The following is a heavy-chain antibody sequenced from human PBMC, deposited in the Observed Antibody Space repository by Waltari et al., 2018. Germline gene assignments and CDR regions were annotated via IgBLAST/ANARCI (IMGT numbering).Heavy chain of an antibody. Sequence: EVQLVETGGGLIQPGGSLRVSCTAYGFSVDSNYVNWVRQAPGKGLEWVSVIYTGGTTYYADSVKGRFTISRDKSKNTLSLQMNSLRVEDTAMYYCAREGRGGALDYWGQGTLVTVSS. J-gene: IGHJ4*02. V-gene: IGHV3-53*02. CDR3: AREGRGGALDY. CDR2: IYTGGTT. D-gene: IGHD2-21*01. CDR1: GFSVDSNY.